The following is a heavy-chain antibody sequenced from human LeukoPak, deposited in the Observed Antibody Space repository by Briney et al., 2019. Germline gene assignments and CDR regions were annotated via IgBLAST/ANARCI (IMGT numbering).Heavy chain of an antibody. J-gene: IGHJ4*02. D-gene: IGHD3-3*01. V-gene: IGHV3-9*01. CDR1: GFTFDDYA. CDR3: AKGQELTIFGVVCDY. CDR2: ISWNSGSI. Sequence: PRRSLRLSCAASGFTFDDYAMHWVRQAPGKGLEWVSGISWNSGSIGYADSVKGRFTISRDNAKNSLYLQMNSLRAEDTALYYCAKGQELTIFGVVCDYWGQGTLVTVSS.